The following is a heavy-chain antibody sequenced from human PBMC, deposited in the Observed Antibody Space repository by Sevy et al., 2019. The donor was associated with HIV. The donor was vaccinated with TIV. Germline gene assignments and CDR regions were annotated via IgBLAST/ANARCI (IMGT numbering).Heavy chain of an antibody. CDR3: AKDTGQLEFDY. V-gene: IGHV3-23*01. D-gene: IGHD6-6*01. Sequence: GGSLRLSCAASGFTFSSYGMSWVRQAPGKGLEWVASISASGGSTYYVDSVKGRFTISGDNSKNMSYLQMNNLRVEDTAIYCCAKDTGQLEFDYWGQGTLVTVSS. J-gene: IGHJ4*02. CDR1: GFTFSSYG. CDR2: ISASGGST.